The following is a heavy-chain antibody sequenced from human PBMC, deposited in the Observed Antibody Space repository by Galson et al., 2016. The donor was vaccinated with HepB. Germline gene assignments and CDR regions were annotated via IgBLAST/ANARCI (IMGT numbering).Heavy chain of an antibody. Sequence: SLRLSCAASGFAFSGSAMHWVRKAPGKGREWVAAISYHGSDKSYADPRKGRVTIPSDNSKNTLYLQITSLSPADTVVYYCARDKSFYYYGMDVWGQGTTVTVSS. CDR3: ARDKSFYYYGMDV. J-gene: IGHJ6*02. CDR1: GFAFSGSA. CDR2: ISYHGSDK. V-gene: IGHV3-30-3*01.